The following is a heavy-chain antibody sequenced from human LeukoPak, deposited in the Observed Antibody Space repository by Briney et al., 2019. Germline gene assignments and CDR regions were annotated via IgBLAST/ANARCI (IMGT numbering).Heavy chain of an antibody. CDR3: AKSGSSGYYSGGKYYFDY. Sequence: GGSLRLSCAASGFTFSSYAMSWVRQAPGKGLEWVSAISGSGGSTYYADSVKGRFTISRDNSKNTLYLQMNSLRAEDTAVYYCAKSGSSGYYSGGKYYFDYWGQGTLVTVPS. D-gene: IGHD3-22*01. J-gene: IGHJ4*02. CDR1: GFTFSSYA. V-gene: IGHV3-23*01. CDR2: ISGSGGST.